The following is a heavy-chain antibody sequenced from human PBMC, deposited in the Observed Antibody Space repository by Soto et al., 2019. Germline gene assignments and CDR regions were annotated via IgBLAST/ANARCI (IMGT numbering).Heavy chain of an antibody. Sequence: PSETLSLTCTVSGGSISSYYWSWIRQPPGKGLEWIGYIYYSGSTNYNPSLKSRVTISVDTSKNQFSLKLSSVTAADTAVYYCARRGGQTRYYDFWSDINWFDPWGQGTLVTVSS. D-gene: IGHD3-3*01. J-gene: IGHJ5*02. CDR2: IYYSGST. V-gene: IGHV4-59*01. CDR3: ARRGGQTRYYDFWSDINWFDP. CDR1: GGSISSYY.